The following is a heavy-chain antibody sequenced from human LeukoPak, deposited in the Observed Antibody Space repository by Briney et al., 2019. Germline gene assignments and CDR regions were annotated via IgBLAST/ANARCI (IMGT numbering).Heavy chain of an antibody. J-gene: IGHJ5*02. CDR2: IYNRGST. CDR3: ARPLAASGKSDWFDP. V-gene: IGHV4-39*01. D-gene: IGHD6-13*01. CDR1: GGSISGSFY. Sequence: SETLSLTCTVSGGSISGSFYWGWIRQPPGKGLEWVGSIYNRGSTYYNPSLKSRVTISVDTSKNQFSLKLSSVTAADTAVYYCARPLAASGKSDWFDPWAREPWSPSP.